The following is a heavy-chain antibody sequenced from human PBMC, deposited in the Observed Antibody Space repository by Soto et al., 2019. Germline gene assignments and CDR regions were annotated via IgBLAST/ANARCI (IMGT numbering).Heavy chain of an antibody. Sequence: SETLSLTCTVSGGSISSSSYYWGWIRQPPGKGPEWIGSIYYSGSTYYNPSLKSRVTISVDTSKNQFSLKLSSVTAADTAVYYCARRIYGDYAYYFDYWGQGTLVTVSS. CDR1: GGSISSSSYY. CDR3: ARRIYGDYAYYFDY. V-gene: IGHV4-39*01. D-gene: IGHD4-17*01. CDR2: IYYSGST. J-gene: IGHJ4*02.